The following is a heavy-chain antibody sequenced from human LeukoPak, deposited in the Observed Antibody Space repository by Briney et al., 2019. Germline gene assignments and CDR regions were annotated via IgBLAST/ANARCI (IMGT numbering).Heavy chain of an antibody. CDR2: IIPIFGTA. J-gene: IGHJ4*02. CDR1: RGTFSSYA. V-gene: IGHV1-69*01. CDR3: QIVVVITQPDY. D-gene: IGHD3-22*01. Sequence: ASVKVSCNASRGTFSSYAISWVRQAPGQGLEWMGGIIPIFGTANYAQKFQGRVTITADESTSTAYMELSSLRSEDTAVYYCQIVVVITQPDYWGQGTLVTVSS.